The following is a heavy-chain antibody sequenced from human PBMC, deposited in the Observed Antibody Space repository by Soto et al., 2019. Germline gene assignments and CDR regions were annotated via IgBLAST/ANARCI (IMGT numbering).Heavy chain of an antibody. D-gene: IGHD5-18*01. CDR1: GFSLSNARTG. J-gene: IGHJ5*02. V-gene: IGHV2-26*01. CDR3: ARGYSYVSLDESRSRRCDP. Sequence: QVTLKESGPVLVKPTETLTLTCTVSGFSLSNARTGVSWIRQPPGKALEWLAHIFSNDEKFYSTSLKSRLTISQDNSKSQVVLTMTNMDPVSTAAYYCARGYSYVSLDESRSRRCDPWCQGILVTVSS. CDR2: IFSNDEK.